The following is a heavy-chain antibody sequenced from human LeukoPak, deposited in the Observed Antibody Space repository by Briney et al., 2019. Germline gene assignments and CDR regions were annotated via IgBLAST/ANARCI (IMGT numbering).Heavy chain of an antibody. V-gene: IGHV4-4*07. Sequence: SETLSLTCTVSGGSISSYYWSWIRQPAGKGLEWIGRIYTSGSTNYNPSPKSRVTMSVGTSKNQFSLKLSSVTAADTAVYYCARGGAAAVWFDPWGQGTLVTVSS. CDR2: IYTSGST. J-gene: IGHJ5*02. D-gene: IGHD6-13*01. CDR1: GGSISSYY. CDR3: ARGGAAAVWFDP.